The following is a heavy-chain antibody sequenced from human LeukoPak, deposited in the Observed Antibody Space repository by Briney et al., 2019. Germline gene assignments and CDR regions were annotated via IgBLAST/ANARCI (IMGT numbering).Heavy chain of an antibody. Sequence: SETLSFTCTVSGGSINYYYWMWIRQPPGKGLEWIGYIYYSGGTHYNPSLKSRVTMLVDTSKNQFSLKLTAVTAADTAVYYCARETPGAGHFDYWGQGSLVTVSS. J-gene: IGHJ4*02. CDR3: ARETPGAGHFDY. D-gene: IGHD7-27*01. CDR2: IYYSGGT. V-gene: IGHV4-59*01. CDR1: GGSINYYY.